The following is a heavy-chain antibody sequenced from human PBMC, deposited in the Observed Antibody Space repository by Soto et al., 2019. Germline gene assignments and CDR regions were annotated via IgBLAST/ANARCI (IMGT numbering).Heavy chain of an antibody. Sequence: SGTLSLTCAVYCGSFSGFYWGWIRQPPGKGLEWIGEINHSGSTNYNPSLKSRVTISVDTSKNQFSLKLSSVTAADTAVYYCATDLAAARNYWGQGTLVTVS. D-gene: IGHD6-13*01. CDR1: CGSFSGFY. CDR2: INHSGST. CDR3: ATDLAAARNY. J-gene: IGHJ4*02. V-gene: IGHV4-34*01.